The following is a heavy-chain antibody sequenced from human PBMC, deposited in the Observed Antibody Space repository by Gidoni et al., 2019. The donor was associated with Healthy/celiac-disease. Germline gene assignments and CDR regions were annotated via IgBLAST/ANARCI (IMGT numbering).Heavy chain of an antibody. CDR2: ISGSGGST. CDR1: GFTFSSYA. J-gene: IGHJ4*02. V-gene: IGHV3-23*01. D-gene: IGHD6-13*01. Sequence: EVQLLESGGGLVHPGGSLSLSCAASGFTFSSYAMSLVRQAPGKGLEWVSAISGSGGSTYYADSVKGRFTISRDNSKNTLYLQMNSLRAEDTAVYYCAKARRGAAGTLAYYFDYWGQGTLVTVSS. CDR3: AKARRGAAGTLAYYFDY.